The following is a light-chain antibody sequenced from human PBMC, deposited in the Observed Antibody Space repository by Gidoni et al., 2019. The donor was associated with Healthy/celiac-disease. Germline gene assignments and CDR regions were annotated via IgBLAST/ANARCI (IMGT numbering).Light chain of an antibody. Sequence: DIQMTQSPSSLSASVGDRVTITCRASQSISSYLNWYQQKPGKAPKLLIYAASSLQSGVPSRFSGSGSGTDFTHTISSLQPEDFATYYCQQSYSTPRTCGQGTKLEIK. CDR3: QQSYSTPRT. J-gene: IGKJ2*01. CDR1: QSISSY. CDR2: AAS. V-gene: IGKV1-39*01.